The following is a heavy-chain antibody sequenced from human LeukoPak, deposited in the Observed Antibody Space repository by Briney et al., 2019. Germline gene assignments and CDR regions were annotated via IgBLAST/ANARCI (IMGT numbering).Heavy chain of an antibody. CDR3: ARTRGLTRFLVAGAIDY. D-gene: IGHD6-19*01. Sequence: GGSLRLSCEASGFTVTSNHMSWVRLAPGKGLEWVSIIYSGGSTYYADSVTGRFTISRDYSRNTLYLQMNTLRAEDTAVYYCARTRGLTRFLVAGAIDYWGQGTLVTVSS. V-gene: IGHV3-66*01. J-gene: IGHJ4*02. CDR1: GFTVTSNH. CDR2: IYSGGST.